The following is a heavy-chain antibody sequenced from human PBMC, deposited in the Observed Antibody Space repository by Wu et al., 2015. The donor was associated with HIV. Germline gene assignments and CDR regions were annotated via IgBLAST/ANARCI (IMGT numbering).Heavy chain of an antibody. CDR1: GGTFSSYA. J-gene: IGHJ3*02. CDR3: ARGEGGGSYYDSSGYPVAAFVY. D-gene: IGHD3-22*01. Sequence: QVQLVQSGAEVKKPGSSVKVSCKASGGTFSSYAISWVRQAPGQGLEWMGGIIPIFGTANYAQKFQGRVTITTDESTSTAYMELSSLRSEDTAVYYCARGEGGGSYYDSSGYPVAAFVYLGRRTNGHRLF. V-gene: IGHV1-69*05. CDR2: IIPIFGTA.